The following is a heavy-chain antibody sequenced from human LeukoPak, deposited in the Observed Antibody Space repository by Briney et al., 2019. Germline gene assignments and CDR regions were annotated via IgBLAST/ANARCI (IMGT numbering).Heavy chain of an antibody. CDR1: EFTFSSYA. D-gene: IGHD1-26*01. V-gene: IGHV3-23*01. J-gene: IGHJ4*02. Sequence: PGGSLRLSCAASEFTFSSYAMSWVRQAPGKGLEWVSAISGSGGSTYYADSVKGRFTISRDNSKNTLYLQMNSLRAEDTAVYYCAKSRGSYYKEADDXXXQGTLXTVXS. CDR3: AKSRGSYYKEADDX. CDR2: ISGSGGST.